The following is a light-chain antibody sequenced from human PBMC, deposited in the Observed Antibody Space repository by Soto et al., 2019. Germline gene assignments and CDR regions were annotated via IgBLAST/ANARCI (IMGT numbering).Light chain of an antibody. CDR1: QSVSSSY. CDR2: DAS. CDR3: QQRSNWPLT. J-gene: IGKJ4*01. Sequence: LSQSPSILSVSTGERATLSCRASQSVSSSYLAWYQQKPGQAPRLLIYDASNRATGIPARFSGSGSGTDFTLTISSLEPEDFAVYYCQQRSNWPLTFAGGTKVAIK. V-gene: IGKV3D-20*02.